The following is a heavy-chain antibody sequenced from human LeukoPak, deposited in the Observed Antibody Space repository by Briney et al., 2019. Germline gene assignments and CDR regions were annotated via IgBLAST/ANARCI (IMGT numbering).Heavy chain of an antibody. CDR1: GFTFSSYG. V-gene: IGHV3-30*03. J-gene: IGHJ4*02. Sequence: PGGSLRLSCAASGFTFSSYGMYWVRQAPGKGLEWVAVISDDGSNKYYADSVKGRFTISRDNSKNSLYLQMNSLRDEDTAVYYCARDPGVIPSIWGQGTLVTVSS. CDR3: ARDPGVIPSI. D-gene: IGHD3-10*01. CDR2: ISDDGSNK.